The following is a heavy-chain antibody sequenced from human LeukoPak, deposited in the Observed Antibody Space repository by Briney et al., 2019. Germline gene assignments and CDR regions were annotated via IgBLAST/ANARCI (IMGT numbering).Heavy chain of an antibody. J-gene: IGHJ6*02. Sequence: SVKVSCKASGGTFSSYAISWVRQAPGQGLEWMGGIIPIFGTANYAQKFQGRVTMTRDTSISTAYMELSRLRSDDTAVYYCARDSGYDWDYGMDVWGQGTTVTVSS. CDR3: ARDSGYDWDYGMDV. V-gene: IGHV1-69*05. D-gene: IGHD5-12*01. CDR2: IIPIFGTA. CDR1: GGTFSSYA.